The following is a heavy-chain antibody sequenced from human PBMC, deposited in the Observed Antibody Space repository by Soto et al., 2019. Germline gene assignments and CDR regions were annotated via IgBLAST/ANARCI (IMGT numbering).Heavy chain of an antibody. D-gene: IGHD3-9*01. J-gene: IGHJ6*02. V-gene: IGHV1-69*13. CDR1: GGTFSSYA. Sequence: SVKVSCKASGGTFSSYAISWVRQAPGQGLEWMGGIIPIFGTANYAQKFQGRVTITADESTSTAYMDLSSLRSEDTAVYYCARQLRYFDWLSPDYYYGMDVWGQGTTVTVS. CDR2: IIPIFGTA. CDR3: ARQLRYFDWLSPDYYYGMDV.